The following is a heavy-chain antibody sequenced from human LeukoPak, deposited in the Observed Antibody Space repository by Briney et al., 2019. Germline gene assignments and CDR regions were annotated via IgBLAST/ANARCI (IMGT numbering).Heavy chain of an antibody. CDR2: IDWDDDK. CDR1: GFSLSTSGMC. V-gene: IGHV2-70*11. Sequence: SGPTLVNPTQTLTLTCTFSGFSLSTSGMCVSWIRHPPGKALEWLARIDWDDDKYYSTSLKTRLTISKDTSKNQVVLTMTNMDPVDTATYYCARIFTVTTGGNAFDIWGQGTMVTVSS. J-gene: IGHJ3*02. D-gene: IGHD4-17*01. CDR3: ARIFTVTTGGNAFDI.